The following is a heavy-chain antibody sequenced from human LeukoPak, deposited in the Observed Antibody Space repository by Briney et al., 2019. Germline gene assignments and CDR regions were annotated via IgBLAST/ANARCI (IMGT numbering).Heavy chain of an antibody. J-gene: IGHJ4*02. V-gene: IGHV3-23*01. CDR3: AKDLRFLEWLLADY. Sequence: GGSLRLSCAASGFTFSSYAMSWVRQAPGKGLEWVSAISGSGGSTYYADSVKGRFTISRDNSKNTVYLEMNRLRADDTAVYYCAKDLRFLEWLLADYWGQGTLVTVSS. D-gene: IGHD3-3*01. CDR1: GFTFSSYA. CDR2: ISGSGGST.